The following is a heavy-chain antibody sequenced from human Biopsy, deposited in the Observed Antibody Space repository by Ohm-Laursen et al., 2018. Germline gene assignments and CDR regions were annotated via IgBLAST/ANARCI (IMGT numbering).Heavy chain of an antibody. D-gene: IGHD5-24*01. CDR2: ITSGSSYI. CDR1: GFPFTGFS. V-gene: IGHV3-21*04. Sequence: SLRLSCTASGFPFTGFSMDWVRQAPGKGLEWVASITSGSSYIYYADSVKGRFTISRDNPKNSLHLQMNSLRAEDTALYYCAKGQAPDGYNYAFDIWGQGTMLTVSS. J-gene: IGHJ3*02. CDR3: AKGQAPDGYNYAFDI.